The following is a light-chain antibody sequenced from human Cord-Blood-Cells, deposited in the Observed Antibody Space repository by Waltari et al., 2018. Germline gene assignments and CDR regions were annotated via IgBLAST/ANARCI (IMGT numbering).Light chain of an antibody. CDR3: SSYTSSSTAV. CDR2: EVS. Sequence: QSALTQPASVSGSPGKSITISCTGTSSDVGGYNYVSWYQQHPGKAPKLMIYEVSNRPSGVSNRFSGSKSGNTASLTISGLQAEDEADYYCSSYTSSSTAVFGGGTQLTVL. J-gene: IGLJ7*01. CDR1: SSDVGGYNY. V-gene: IGLV2-14*01.